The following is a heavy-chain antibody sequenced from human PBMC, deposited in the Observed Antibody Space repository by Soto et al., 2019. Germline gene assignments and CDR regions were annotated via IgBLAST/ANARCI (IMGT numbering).Heavy chain of an antibody. Sequence: GESLKISCKGSGYTFTNYWINWVRQMPGKGLEWMGRIVPMAPYTNYSPSFQGHVTMSIDKSISTAYLQWSSLRASDTAMYYCARLPYDSSGYLEYWGQGTLVTVSS. V-gene: IGHV5-10-1*01. CDR1: GYTFTNYW. J-gene: IGHJ4*02. CDR2: IVPMAPYT. D-gene: IGHD3-22*01. CDR3: ARLPYDSSGYLEY.